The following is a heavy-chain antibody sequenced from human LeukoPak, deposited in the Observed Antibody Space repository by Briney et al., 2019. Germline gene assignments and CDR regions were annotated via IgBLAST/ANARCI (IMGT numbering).Heavy chain of an antibody. Sequence: PGGSLRLSCAASGFTFSSYAMSWVRQAPGKGLEWVSAISGSGGSTYYADSVKGRFTISRDNSKNTLYLQMNSLRAEDTAVYYCARGRGYSGYDSRFPWRQGTLVTVSS. CDR3: ARGRGYSGYDSRFP. CDR2: ISGSGGST. D-gene: IGHD5-12*01. CDR1: GFTFSSYA. J-gene: IGHJ5*02. V-gene: IGHV3-23*01.